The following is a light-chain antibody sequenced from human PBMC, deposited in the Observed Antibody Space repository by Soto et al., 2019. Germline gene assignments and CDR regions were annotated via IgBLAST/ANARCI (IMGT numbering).Light chain of an antibody. J-gene: IGKJ1*01. CDR3: QESYSFLWGT. CDR2: GAS. V-gene: IGKV1-39*01. CDR1: QSINTY. Sequence: DIQMTQSPSSLSASVGDRVIITCRTSQSINTYLNWYQQKPGKAPKLLIYGASSLQSGVPLRFSGSGSGTDFTLTITTLQPEDFATYYCQESYSFLWGTCGQGTKVEIK.